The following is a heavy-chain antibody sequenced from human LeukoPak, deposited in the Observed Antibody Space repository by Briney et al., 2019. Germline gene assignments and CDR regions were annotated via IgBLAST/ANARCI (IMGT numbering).Heavy chain of an antibody. V-gene: IGHV1-8*01. CDR1: GYTFTSYD. D-gene: IGHD2-15*01. Sequence: GSVKVSCKASGYTFTSYDINWVRQATGQGLEWMGWMNPNSGNTGYAQKFQVRVTMTRNTSISTAYMELSSLRSEDTAVYHCARGVGYCSGGSCYRWFDPWGQGTLVTVSS. CDR2: MNPNSGNT. CDR3: ARGVGYCSGGSCYRWFDP. J-gene: IGHJ5*02.